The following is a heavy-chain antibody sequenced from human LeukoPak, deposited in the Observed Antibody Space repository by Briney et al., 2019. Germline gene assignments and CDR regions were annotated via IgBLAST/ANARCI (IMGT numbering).Heavy chain of an antibody. D-gene: IGHD6-19*01. CDR2: IIPIFGTA. V-gene: IGHV1-69*05. CDR3: ARGALLAVAGKLPLAQH. Sequence: SVKVSCKASGGTFSSYAISWVRQAPGQGLEWMGGIIPIFGTANYAQKFQGRVTITRDTSASTAYMELSSLRSEDTAVYYCARGALLAVAGKLPLAQHWGQGTLVTVSS. J-gene: IGHJ1*01. CDR1: GGTFSSYA.